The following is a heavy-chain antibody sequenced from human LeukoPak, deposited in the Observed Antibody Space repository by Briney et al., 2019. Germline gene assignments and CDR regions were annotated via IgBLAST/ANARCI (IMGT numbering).Heavy chain of an antibody. V-gene: IGHV4-39*01. D-gene: IGHD3-22*01. CDR1: GGSISSSIYY. CDR2: IYDSGST. CDR3: AGSDSSGYYPDY. J-gene: IGHJ4*02. Sequence: SETLSLXCTVSGGSISSSIYYWGWIRQPPGKGLEWIGSIYDSGSTYYNPSLKSRVTIYVDTSKNQFSLKLSSVTAADTAVYYCAGSDSSGYYPDYWGQGTLVTVSS.